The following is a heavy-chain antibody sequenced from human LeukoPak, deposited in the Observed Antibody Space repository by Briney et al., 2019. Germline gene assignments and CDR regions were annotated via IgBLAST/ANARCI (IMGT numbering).Heavy chain of an antibody. D-gene: IGHD3-22*01. CDR3: VRDLGGAYDSSGYHDY. CDR1: GFTVSSNY. V-gene: IGHV3-66*01. J-gene: IGHJ4*02. CDR2: IYSGGST. Sequence: GGSLRLSCAASGFTVSSNYMSWVRQAPRKGLEWVSVIYSGGSTYSADSVTGRFTISRDNSKNTLYLQMNSLRAEDTAVYYCVRDLGGAYDSSGYHDYWGQGTLVTVSS.